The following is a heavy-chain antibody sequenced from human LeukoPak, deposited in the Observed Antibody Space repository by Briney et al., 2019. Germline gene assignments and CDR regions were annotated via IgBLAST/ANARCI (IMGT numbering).Heavy chain of an antibody. J-gene: IGHJ3*02. D-gene: IGHD4-17*01. CDR1: GFTFSSYA. CDR2: ISYDGSNK. Sequence: PGGSLRLSCVASGFTFSSYAMHWVRQAPGKGLEWVAVISYDGSNKYYADSVKGRFTISRDNSKNTLYLQMNSLRTEDTAVYYCARRRVTTPYPDAFDIWGQGTMVTVSS. CDR3: ARRRVTTPYPDAFDI. V-gene: IGHV3-30*04.